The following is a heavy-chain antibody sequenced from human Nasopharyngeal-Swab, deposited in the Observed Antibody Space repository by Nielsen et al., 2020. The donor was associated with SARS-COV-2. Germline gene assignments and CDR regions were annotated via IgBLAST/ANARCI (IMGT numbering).Heavy chain of an antibody. J-gene: IGHJ3*01. V-gene: IGHV3-72*01. Sequence: GESLKISCAAFRFSLSDSHMDWVRQAPGKGLEWVGRIRSKANSHTTEYAASVKGRFIVSRDDSTNSLYLQMKSLETEDTAVYYSARGRDSFNVWGQGTMVTVSS. CDR2: IRSKANSHTT. CDR3: ARGRDSFNV. CDR1: RFSLSDSH.